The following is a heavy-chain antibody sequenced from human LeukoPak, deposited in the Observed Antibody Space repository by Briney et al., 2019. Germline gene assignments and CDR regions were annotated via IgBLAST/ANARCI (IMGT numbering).Heavy chain of an antibody. CDR2: IYPGDSDT. D-gene: IGHD3-22*01. CDR3: ARRLRYYDSSGYKYYFDY. CDR1: GYSFTSYW. V-gene: IGHV5-51*01. J-gene: IGHJ4*02. Sequence: GESPKISCKGSGYSFTSYWIGWVRQMPGKGLEWMGIIYPGDSDTRYSPSFQGQVTISADKSISTAYLQWSSLKAPDTAMYYCARRLRYYDSSGYKYYFDYWGQGTLVTVSS.